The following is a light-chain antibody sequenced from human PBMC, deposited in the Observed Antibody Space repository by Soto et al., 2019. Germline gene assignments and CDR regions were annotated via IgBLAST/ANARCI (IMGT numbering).Light chain of an antibody. Sequence: EIVLTHSPSTLSLSPGERATLSCRAIQSLSSYLAWYQQKPGQAPRLLIYDASNRATGIPARFSGSGSGTDFTLTISSLEPEDFAVYYCQQRSNWPPALTFGGGTKVDI. CDR3: QQRSNWPPALT. V-gene: IGKV3-11*01. CDR2: DAS. J-gene: IGKJ4*01. CDR1: QSLSSY.